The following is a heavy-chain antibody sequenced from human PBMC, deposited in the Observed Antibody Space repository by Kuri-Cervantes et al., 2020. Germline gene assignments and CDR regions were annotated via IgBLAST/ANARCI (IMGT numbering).Heavy chain of an antibody. D-gene: IGHD5/OR15-5a*01. CDR2: IWSDGSKK. Sequence: GGSLRLSCAASAFTFSNYGMHWVRQAPGKGLEWVAVIWSDGSKKFYADSLKGRFSVSRDNSNNTLYLQMNSLRVEDTAVYYCAREDATMARGVYHFDHWGQGLLVTVSS. CDR3: AREDATMARGVYHFDH. V-gene: IGHV3-33*01. CDR1: AFTFSNYG. J-gene: IGHJ4*02.